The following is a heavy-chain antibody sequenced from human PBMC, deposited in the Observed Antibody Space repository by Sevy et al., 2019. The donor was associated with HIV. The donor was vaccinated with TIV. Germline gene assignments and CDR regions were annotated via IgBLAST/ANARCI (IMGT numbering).Heavy chain of an antibody. V-gene: IGHV3-30-3*01. Sequence: GGSLRLSCAASGFTFGSYVLHWVRQAPGKGLEWVALISQTYDGSKKYYADSVKGRFIISRDNSKNTLYVQIDSLKLEDTAVYYCARVNSGYFLFDHWGQGPLVTVSS. CDR2: ISQTYDGSKK. CDR3: ARVNSGYFLFDH. D-gene: IGHD5-12*01. CDR1: GFTFGSYV. J-gene: IGHJ4*02.